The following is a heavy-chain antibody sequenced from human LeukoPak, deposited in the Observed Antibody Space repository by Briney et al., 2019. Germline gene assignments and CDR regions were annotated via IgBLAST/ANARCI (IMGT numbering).Heavy chain of an antibody. D-gene: IGHD2-8*01. Sequence: GGSLRLSCAASGFTFSTYAMSWVRQGPGKGLEWVSSISGSGDNTLYEDSVKGRFTISRDNVKNTVHLQMNSLRAEDTAIYYCAKSSMGYCASGVCRDFDYWGQGTLVTVSS. J-gene: IGHJ4*02. CDR2: ISGSGDNT. V-gene: IGHV3-23*01. CDR1: GFTFSTYA. CDR3: AKSSMGYCASGVCRDFDY.